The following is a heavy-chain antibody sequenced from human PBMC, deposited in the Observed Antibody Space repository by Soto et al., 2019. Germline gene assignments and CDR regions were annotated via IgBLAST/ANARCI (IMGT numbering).Heavy chain of an antibody. Sequence: QLVQSRAEVKKRGSSVKVSCKASGGDFNSYTISWVRQAPGQGPEWMGTIIPILDVAKNAQKFQGRVTITADKSTSTVYMELRSLRSDDTAIYYCAQLWFGELWHGMDVWGQGTTVTVSS. CDR3: AQLWFGELWHGMDV. V-gene: IGHV1-69*02. CDR2: IIPILDVA. CDR1: GGDFNSYT. J-gene: IGHJ6*02. D-gene: IGHD3-10*01.